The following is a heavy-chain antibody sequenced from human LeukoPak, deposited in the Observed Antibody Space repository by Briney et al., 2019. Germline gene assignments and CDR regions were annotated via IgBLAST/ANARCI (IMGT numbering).Heavy chain of an antibody. V-gene: IGHV4-34*01. J-gene: IGHJ4*02. CDR3: ARVRSLLPTLKYNWNPSRSNPYFDY. CDR1: GGSFSGYY. Sequence: PSETLSLTCAVYGGSFSGYYWSWIRQPPGKGLEWIGEINHSGSTNYNPSLKSRVTISVDTSKNQFSLKLSSVTAADTAVYYCARVRSLLPTLKYNWNPSRSNPYFDYWGQGTLVTVSS. CDR2: INHSGST. D-gene: IGHD1-20*01.